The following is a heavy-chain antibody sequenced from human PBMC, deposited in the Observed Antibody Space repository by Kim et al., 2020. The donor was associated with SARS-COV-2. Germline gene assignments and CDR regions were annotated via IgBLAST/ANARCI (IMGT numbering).Heavy chain of an antibody. Sequence: GGSLRLSCAASGFTFSSYAMSWVRQAPGKGLEWVSAIYSVGSSTYYTDSVKGRLTISRDNSKNTLYLQMNSLRAEDTAVYYCAKPNHYVSSGSVWGQGTLVTVSS. J-gene: IGHJ3*01. CDR2: IYSVGSST. V-gene: IGHV3-23*03. CDR3: AKPNHYVSSGSV. D-gene: IGHD3-22*01. CDR1: GFTFSSYA.